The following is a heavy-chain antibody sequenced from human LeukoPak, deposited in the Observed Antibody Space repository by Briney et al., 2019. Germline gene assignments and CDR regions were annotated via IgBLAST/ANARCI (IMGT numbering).Heavy chain of an antibody. CDR1: GYTFTSYG. CDR2: ISAYNGST. CDR3: ARAVLYGSGSTKGLYFDY. Sequence: ASVKVSCKASGYTFTSYGISWVRQAPGQGLEWMGWISAYNGSTNYAQKFQGRVTMTRDTSTSTVYMELSSLRSEDTAVYYCARAVLYGSGSTKGLYFDYWGQGTLVTVSS. D-gene: IGHD3-10*01. V-gene: IGHV1-18*01. J-gene: IGHJ4*02.